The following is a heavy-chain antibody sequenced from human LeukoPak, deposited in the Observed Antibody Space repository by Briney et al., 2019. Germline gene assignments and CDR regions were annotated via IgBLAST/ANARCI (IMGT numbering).Heavy chain of an antibody. Sequence: PGGSLRLSCAVTGFSISHNYISWVRQAPGKGLEWLSAIYSAGDTYYADSVKGRFTISKDNSNNMVYLQVSSLRGEDTALYYCASYYCTSGTCYSDYWGQGTLVTVSS. CDR2: IYSAGDT. CDR1: GFSISHNY. CDR3: ASYYCTSGTCYSDY. D-gene: IGHD2-15*01. V-gene: IGHV3-53*01. J-gene: IGHJ4*02.